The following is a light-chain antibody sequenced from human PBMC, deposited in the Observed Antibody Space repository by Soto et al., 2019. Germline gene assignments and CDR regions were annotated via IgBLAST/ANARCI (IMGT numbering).Light chain of an antibody. CDR3: QVWDSTTAVL. J-gene: IGLJ2*01. Sequence: SYELTQPLSVSVALGQTARITWGGSNIGSKSVHWYQKRPGQAPVVVMYRDYHRPSEIPERFSGSNSGNTATLTISRAQAGDEADYYCQVWDSTTAVLFGGGTKLTVL. CDR2: RDY. V-gene: IGLV3-9*01. CDR1: NIGSKS.